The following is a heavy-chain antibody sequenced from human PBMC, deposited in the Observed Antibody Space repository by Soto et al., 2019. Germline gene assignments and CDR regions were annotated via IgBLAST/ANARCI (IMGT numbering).Heavy chain of an antibody. J-gene: IGHJ4*02. CDR3: ARDQGGQSGNFIFDT. CDR1: GFSFSDYV. Sequence: GGSLRLSCAASGFSFSDYVMHWVRQAPGKGLDWAAVMWYHGRDLFYADSVKGRFTISRDNSKNTLYLQMNSLRAEDTSVYYCARDQGGQSGNFIFDTWGQGTLVTVSS. D-gene: IGHD3-16*01. CDR2: MWYHGRDL. V-gene: IGHV3-33*01.